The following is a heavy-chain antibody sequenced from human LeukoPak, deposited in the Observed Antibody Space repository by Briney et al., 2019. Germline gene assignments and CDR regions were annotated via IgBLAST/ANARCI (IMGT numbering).Heavy chain of an antibody. J-gene: IGHJ3*02. CDR2: ISTSGSTK. Sequence: PGGSLRLSCAASGFTFSSYSMNWVRQAPGKGLEWVSYISTSGSTKYYADSVKGRFTISRDNAKNSLYLQMNSLRAEDTAVYYCARDRDPGYNDSSGYRRVNAFDIWGQGKMVTVSS. D-gene: IGHD3-22*01. V-gene: IGHV3-48*04. CDR3: ARDRDPGYNDSSGYRRVNAFDI. CDR1: GFTFSSYS.